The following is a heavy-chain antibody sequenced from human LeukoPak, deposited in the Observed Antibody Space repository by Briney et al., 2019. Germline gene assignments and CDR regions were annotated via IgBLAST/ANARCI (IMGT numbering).Heavy chain of an antibody. D-gene: IGHD3-3*01. CDR3: ARTSCYDFWSGYCPLFDY. V-gene: IGHV4-34*01. CDR2: INHSGST. CDR1: GGSFSGYY. Sequence: PSETLSLTCAVDGGSFSGYYWSWIRQPPGKGLEWIGEINHSGSTNYNPSLKSRVTISVDTSKNQFSLKLSSVTAADTAVYYCARTSCYDFWSGYCPLFDYWGQGTLVTVSS. J-gene: IGHJ4*02.